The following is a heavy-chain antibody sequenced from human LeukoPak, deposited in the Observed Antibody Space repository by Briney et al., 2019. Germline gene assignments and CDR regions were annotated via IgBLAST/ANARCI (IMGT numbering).Heavy chain of an antibody. CDR3: ARVGPSYYYGSGSLDY. J-gene: IGHJ4*02. D-gene: IGHD3-10*01. CDR2: IYPGDSDT. CDR1: GYSFTNYW. Sequence: GESLTISCKGSGYSFTNYWVGWVRQMPGKGLEWMGIIYPGDSDTRYSPSFQGQVTISADKSISIAYLQWSSLKASDTAMYYCARVGPSYYYGSGSLDYWGQGTLVTVSS. V-gene: IGHV5-51*01.